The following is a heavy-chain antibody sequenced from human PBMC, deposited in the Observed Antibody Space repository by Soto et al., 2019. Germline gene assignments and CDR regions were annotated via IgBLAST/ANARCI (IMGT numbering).Heavy chain of an antibody. V-gene: IGHV3-11*05. CDR3: ARSMDRGVIIDY. Sequence: QVQLVESGGGLVKPGGSLRLSCAASGFTFSDYYMSWIRQAPGKGLEWVSYISSSSSYTNYADSVKGRFTISRDNAKNSLYLQMNSLRAEDTAVYYCARSMDRGVIIDYWGQGTLVTVSS. CDR1: GFTFSDYY. J-gene: IGHJ4*02. D-gene: IGHD3-10*01. CDR2: ISSSSSYT.